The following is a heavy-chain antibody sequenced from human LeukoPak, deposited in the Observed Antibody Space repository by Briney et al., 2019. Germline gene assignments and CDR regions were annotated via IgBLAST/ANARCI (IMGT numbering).Heavy chain of an antibody. Sequence: GGSLRLSCAASGFTFSSYNMNWVRQAPGKGLEWVSSISSSSSYIYYADSVKGRLTISRDNAQNSLYLQMNSLRAEDTAVYYCARDKSGYSYGEPYYFWGQGTLVTVSS. J-gene: IGHJ4*02. CDR3: ARDKSGYSYGEPYYF. V-gene: IGHV3-21*01. CDR2: ISSSSSYI. D-gene: IGHD5-18*01. CDR1: GFTFSSYN.